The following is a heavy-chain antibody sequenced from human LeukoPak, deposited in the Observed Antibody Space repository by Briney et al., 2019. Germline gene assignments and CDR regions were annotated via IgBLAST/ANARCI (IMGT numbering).Heavy chain of an antibody. CDR1: GGSISSGGYS. CDR3: ARGGYCSGGSCPFDY. Sequence: PSETLSLTCAVSGGSISSGGYSWSWIRQPPGKGLEWIGYIYHSGSTYYNPSLKSRVTISVDRSKNQFSLKLSSVTAADTAVYYCARGGYCSGGSCPFDYWGQGTLVTVSS. D-gene: IGHD2-15*01. V-gene: IGHV4-30-2*01. CDR2: IYHSGST. J-gene: IGHJ4*02.